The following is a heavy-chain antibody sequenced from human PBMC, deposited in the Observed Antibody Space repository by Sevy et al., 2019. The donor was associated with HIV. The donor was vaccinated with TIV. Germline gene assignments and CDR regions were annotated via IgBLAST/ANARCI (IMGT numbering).Heavy chain of an antibody. CDR1: GFTFSDYY. Sequence: GGSLRLSCAASGFTFSDYYMSWIRQAPGKGLEWVSYISSSSSYTNYADSVKGRFTISRDNAKNSLYLQMNSLGAEDTAVYYCARRVVGATTTFDYWGQGTLVTVSS. J-gene: IGHJ4*02. CDR2: ISSSSSYT. V-gene: IGHV3-11*06. D-gene: IGHD1-26*01. CDR3: ARRVVGATTTFDY.